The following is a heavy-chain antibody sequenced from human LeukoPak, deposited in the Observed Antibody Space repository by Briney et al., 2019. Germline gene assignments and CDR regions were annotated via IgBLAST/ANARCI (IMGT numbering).Heavy chain of an antibody. CDR3: ARDGGWLYYYYYYMDV. CDR1: GFTFSSYS. V-gene: IGHV3-48*01. D-gene: IGHD6-19*01. CDR2: ISSSSSTI. Sequence: PGGSLRLSCAASGFTFSSYSMNWVRQAPGKGLEWVSYISSSSSTIYYADSVKGRFTISRDNAKNSLYLQMNSLRAEDTAVYYCARDGGWLYYYYYYMDVWGKGTTVTISS. J-gene: IGHJ6*03.